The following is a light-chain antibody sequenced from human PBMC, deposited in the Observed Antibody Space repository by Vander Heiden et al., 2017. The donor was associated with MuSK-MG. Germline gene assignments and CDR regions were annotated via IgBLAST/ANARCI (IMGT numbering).Light chain of an antibody. Sequence: EIVLTQSPGTLSLSPGERATLSCRASQSVSSSYLAWYQQKPGQAPRLLIYGASSSATGIPDRFSGSGSGTDFTLTISRLEPEDFAVYYCQQDGSSPRTFGQGTKVEIK. CDR1: QSVSSSY. V-gene: IGKV3-20*01. CDR2: GAS. J-gene: IGKJ1*01. CDR3: QQDGSSPRT.